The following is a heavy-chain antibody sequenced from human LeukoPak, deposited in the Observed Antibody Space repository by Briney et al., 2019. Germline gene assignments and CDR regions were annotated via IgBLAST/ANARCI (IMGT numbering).Heavy chain of an antibody. D-gene: IGHD5-18*01. Sequence: GGSLRLSCAASGFTFSSYSMNWVRQAPGKGLEWVSSISSSSSYLYYADSVKGRFTISRDNAKNSLYLQMNSLRAEDTAVYYCARDPGYSYGHDYWGQGTLVTVSS. CDR1: GFTFSSYS. V-gene: IGHV3-21*01. CDR2: ISSSSSYL. CDR3: ARDPGYSYGHDY. J-gene: IGHJ4*02.